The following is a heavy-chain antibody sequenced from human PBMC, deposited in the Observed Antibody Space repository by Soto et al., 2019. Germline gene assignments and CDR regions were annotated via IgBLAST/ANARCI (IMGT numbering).Heavy chain of an antibody. J-gene: IGHJ4*02. CDR1: GFTFRSYA. CDR2: VSGSGGST. D-gene: IGHD1-20*01. Sequence: EVQLLESGGGLVQPGGSLRLSCAASGFTFRSYAMSWVRQAPGKGLEWISAVSGSGGSTYYADSVKGRFTISRDKSMDTLYLQMNNLRAEDTAVYYCAKTTDYNWNAYWGQGTLVTVSS. CDR3: AKTTDYNWNAY. V-gene: IGHV3-23*01.